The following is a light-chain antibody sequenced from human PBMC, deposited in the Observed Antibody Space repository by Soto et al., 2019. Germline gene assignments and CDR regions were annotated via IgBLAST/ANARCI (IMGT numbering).Light chain of an antibody. Sequence: EIVLTQSPATLSLSPGERATLSCRASQSVSSYLAWYQQKPGQAPRLLIYDASNRATGIPARFSGSGSGTDFTLTISSLEPEDFAVYYSQQCSNWRALTVGGGTKVEIK. V-gene: IGKV3-11*01. CDR2: DAS. CDR3: QQCSNWRALT. J-gene: IGKJ4*01. CDR1: QSVSSY.